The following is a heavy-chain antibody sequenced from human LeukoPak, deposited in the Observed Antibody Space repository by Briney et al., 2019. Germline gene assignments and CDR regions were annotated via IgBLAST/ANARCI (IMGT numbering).Heavy chain of an antibody. CDR1: GFTFDDYA. CDR2: ISWNSGSI. Sequence: TGGSLRLSCAASGFTFDDYAMHWVRQAPGKGLEWVSGISWNSGSIGYADSVKGRFTISRDNAKNSLYLQMNSLRAEDTALYYSAKSDSADAFDIWGQGTMVTVSS. V-gene: IGHV3-9*01. J-gene: IGHJ3*02. CDR3: AKSDSADAFDI. D-gene: IGHD5-18*01.